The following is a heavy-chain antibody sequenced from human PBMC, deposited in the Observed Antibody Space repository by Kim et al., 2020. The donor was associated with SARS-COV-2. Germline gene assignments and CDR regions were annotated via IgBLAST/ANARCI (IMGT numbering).Heavy chain of an antibody. J-gene: IGHJ6*02. Sequence: GGSLRLSCAASGFTFSSYAMHWVRQAPGKGLEWVAVISYDGSNKYYADSVKGRFTISRDNSKNTLYLQMNSLRAEDTAVYYCASNKGDSSSWTDYYYGMDVWGQGTTVTVSS. V-gene: IGHV3-30*04. CDR2: ISYDGSNK. D-gene: IGHD6-13*01. CDR3: ASNKGDSSSWTDYYYGMDV. CDR1: GFTFSSYA.